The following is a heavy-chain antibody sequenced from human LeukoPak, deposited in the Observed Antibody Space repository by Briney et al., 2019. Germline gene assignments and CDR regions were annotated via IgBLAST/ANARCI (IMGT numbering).Heavy chain of an antibody. J-gene: IGHJ5*02. Sequence: GGSLRLSCGASSFTFSSYVMSWVRQAPGKGLEWVSTVSTTGGSTYYADSVKGRFTISRDNAKNSLYLQMNSLRAEDTAVYSCARGADGVSSNSRGWFDPWGQGTLVTVSS. CDR2: VSTTGGST. V-gene: IGHV3-23*01. CDR3: ARGADGVSSNSRGWFDP. CDR1: SFTFSSYV. D-gene: IGHD2-15*01.